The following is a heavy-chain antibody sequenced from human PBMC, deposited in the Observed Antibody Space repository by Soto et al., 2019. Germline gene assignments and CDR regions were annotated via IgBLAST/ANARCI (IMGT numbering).Heavy chain of an antibody. V-gene: IGHV4-59*01. CDR3: ARVAGISYYNHMDV. Sequence: QVHLQESGPGLVRPSETLSLTCTVSGVSLKTYYWSWIRLPPGGGLEWIGYIFSSGSPNYNPSLRSRVTKSVETSNNQFSLKMSSVTAADTAVYYCARVAGISYYNHMDVWGKGTTVTVSS. CDR1: GVSLKTYY. D-gene: IGHD1-20*01. J-gene: IGHJ6*03. CDR2: IFSSGSP.